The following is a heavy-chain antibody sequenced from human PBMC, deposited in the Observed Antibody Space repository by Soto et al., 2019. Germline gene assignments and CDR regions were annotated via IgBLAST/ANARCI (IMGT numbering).Heavy chain of an antibody. J-gene: IGHJ5*02. CDR1: GFTFGTTD. D-gene: IGHD3-10*01. CDR3: LKNSGWFNT. V-gene: IGHV3-23*01. Sequence: QLLQSGGGLVQPGGSLTLSCAASGFTFGTTDMSWVRQAPGEGLGWVSTIDGSGGITYYADSVKGRFTISRDNSRNTVYLQMNSLRGDDTALYYCLKNSGWFNTWGQGALVTVSS. CDR2: IDGSGGIT.